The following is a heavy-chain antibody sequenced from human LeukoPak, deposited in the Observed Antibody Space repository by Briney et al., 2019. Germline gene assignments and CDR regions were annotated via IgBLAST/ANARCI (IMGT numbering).Heavy chain of an antibody. J-gene: IGHJ2*01. V-gene: IGHV3-23*01. Sequence: GGPLRLSCAASGFTVTSYDMTWVRQAPGKGLEWLSSIGDGGGTTYADSVKGRFTISRDSSKNTLYLQMNSLRAEDTAIYYCAKAIPDWYFDLWGRGALVTVSS. CDR3: AKAIPDWYFDL. D-gene: IGHD2-21*01. CDR2: IGDGGGTT. CDR1: GFTVTSYD.